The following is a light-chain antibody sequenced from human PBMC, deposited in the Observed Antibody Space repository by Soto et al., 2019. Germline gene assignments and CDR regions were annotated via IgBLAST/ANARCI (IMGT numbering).Light chain of an antibody. Sequence: QSVLTQPPSASGTPGQSVTISCSGSSSNIGSNYVYWYQQLPGTAPKLLIYRNNQRPSGVPDRFSGSKSGTSASLAISGLRSEDEADYYCAAWDDSLSGPDVVFGGGTKLTVL. CDR2: RNN. J-gene: IGLJ2*01. CDR1: SSNIGSNY. CDR3: AAWDDSLSGPDVV. V-gene: IGLV1-47*01.